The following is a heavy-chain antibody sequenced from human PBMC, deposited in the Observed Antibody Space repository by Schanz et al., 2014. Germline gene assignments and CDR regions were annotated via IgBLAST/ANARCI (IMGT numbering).Heavy chain of an antibody. V-gene: IGHV3-48*01. Sequence: EVQLVQSGGGLVQPGGSLRLSCATSGFSFSSYAINWVRQAPGKGLEWISYITYNGGTIYYADSVKGRFTISRDNAKNSLYLQMNSLRAEDTAVYYCARIGGSVFDYWAQGTLVTVSS. J-gene: IGHJ4*02. CDR3: ARIGGSVFDY. CDR1: GFSFSSYA. D-gene: IGHD3-10*01. CDR2: ITYNGGTI.